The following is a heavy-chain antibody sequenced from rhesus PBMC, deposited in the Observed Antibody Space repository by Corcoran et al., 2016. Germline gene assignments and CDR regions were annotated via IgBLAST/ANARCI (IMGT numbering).Heavy chain of an antibody. J-gene: IGHJ5-1*01. Sequence: QLQLQESGPGLVKPSETLSLTCAVSGGSISSNYWSWIRQPPGKGLEWIGRISGSGGSPYDNPSLDGRVTISTDTCKNQFPMRLSSVTAGDTAVYYCARGGSDSWNYYTRFDVWGPGVLVTVSS. CDR1: GGSISSNY. CDR2: ISGSGGSP. V-gene: IGHV4-173*01. CDR3: ARGGSDSWNYYTRFDV. D-gene: IGHD1-1*01.